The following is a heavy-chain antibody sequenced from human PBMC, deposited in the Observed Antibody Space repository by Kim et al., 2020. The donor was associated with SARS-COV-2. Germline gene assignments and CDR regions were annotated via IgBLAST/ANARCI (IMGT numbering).Heavy chain of an antibody. J-gene: IGHJ6*02. V-gene: IGHV3-30*07. Sequence: VKGRFPISRDNSKNTVYLQMNSLGAEDTAVYYCARDRDGYSYGSSGMDVWGQGTTVTVSS. D-gene: IGHD5-18*01. CDR3: ARDRDGYSYGSSGMDV.